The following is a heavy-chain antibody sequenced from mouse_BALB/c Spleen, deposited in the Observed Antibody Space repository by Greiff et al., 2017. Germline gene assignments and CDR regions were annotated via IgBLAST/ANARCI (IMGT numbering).Heavy chain of an antibody. CDR2: IDPENGNT. J-gene: IGHJ1*01. V-gene: IGHV14-1*02. Sequence: EVKLQESGAELVRPGALVKLSCKASGFNIKDYYMHWVKQRPEQGLEWIGWIDPENGNTIYDPKFQGKASITADTSSNTAYLQLSSLTSEDTAVYYCALYYYGSSYWYFDVWGAGTTVTVSS. D-gene: IGHD1-1*01. CDR1: GFNIKDYY. CDR3: ALYYYGSSYWYFDV.